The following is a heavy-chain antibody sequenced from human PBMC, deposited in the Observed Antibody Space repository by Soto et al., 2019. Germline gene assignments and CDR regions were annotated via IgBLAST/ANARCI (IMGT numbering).Heavy chain of an antibody. D-gene: IGHD5-12*01. CDR1: GFTFSSYA. CDR3: AKASRDGYNSPDDY. V-gene: IGHV3-23*01. Sequence: EVQLLESGGGLVQPGGSLRLSCAASGFTFSSYAMSWVRQAPGKGLEWVSAISGSGGNTYYADSVKGRFTISRDNSKNTLYLQMNSLRAEDTAVYYCAKASRDGYNSPDDYWGQGTLVTVSS. CDR2: ISGSGGNT. J-gene: IGHJ4*02.